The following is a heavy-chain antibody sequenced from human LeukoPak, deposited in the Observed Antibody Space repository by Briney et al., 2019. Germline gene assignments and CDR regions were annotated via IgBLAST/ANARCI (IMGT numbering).Heavy chain of an antibody. D-gene: IGHD1-14*01. CDR2: TSYSGNT. J-gene: IGHJ5*02. CDR3: TRAPRKAWFDP. Sequence: PSETLSLTCTVSGGSISSYYWSWIRQPPGKGLEWIGYTSYSGNTNYNPSLKSRVTMSVDTSRKQFSLRLTSVTAADTAVYYCTRAPRKAWFDPWGQGTLVTVSS. CDR1: GGSISSYY. V-gene: IGHV4-59*01.